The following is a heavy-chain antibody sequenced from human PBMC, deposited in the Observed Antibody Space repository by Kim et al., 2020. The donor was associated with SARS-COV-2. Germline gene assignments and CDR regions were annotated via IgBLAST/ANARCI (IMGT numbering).Heavy chain of an antibody. V-gene: IGHV1-2*02. D-gene: IGHD3-22*01. Sequence: ASVKVSCKASGYTFTGYYMHWVRQAPGQGLEWMGWINPNSGGTNYAQKFQGRVTMTRDTSISTAYMELSRLRSDDTAVYYCARDPDWKDSSGYYPTSGAFDIWGQGTMVTVSS. CDR2: INPNSGGT. CDR3: ARDPDWKDSSGYYPTSGAFDI. CDR1: GYTFTGYY. J-gene: IGHJ3*02.